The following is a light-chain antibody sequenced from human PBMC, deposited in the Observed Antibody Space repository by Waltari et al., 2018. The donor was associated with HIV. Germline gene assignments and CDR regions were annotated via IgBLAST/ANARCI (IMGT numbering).Light chain of an antibody. J-gene: IGLJ3*02. CDR1: ALPKQY. CDR3: QSADSNASLWV. V-gene: IGLV3-25*03. Sequence: SYELTQPPSVSVSPGQTARLTCSGDALPKQYAYWYQQRQGQAPVLVIYKDTERPSGIPERFSGSSSGTTATLTIIGVQAQDEADYHCQSADSNASLWVFGGGTKLTVL. CDR2: KDT.